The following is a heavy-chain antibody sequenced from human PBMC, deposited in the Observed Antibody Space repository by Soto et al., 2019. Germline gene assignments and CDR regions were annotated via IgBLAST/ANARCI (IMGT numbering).Heavy chain of an antibody. V-gene: IGHV3-7*01. D-gene: IGHD3-9*01. CDR1: KFTFGDYW. J-gene: IGHJ4*02. Sequence: PGGSLRLSCAFPKFTFGDYWMSCVRHPPGKGLEWISNIKQDGSDRNYADSVKGRFTISRDNADNSMYLQMNSLRAEDTAVYYCASLSHGRLRYFENWGQATLVIVS. CDR2: IKQDGSDR. CDR3: ASLSHGRLRYFEN.